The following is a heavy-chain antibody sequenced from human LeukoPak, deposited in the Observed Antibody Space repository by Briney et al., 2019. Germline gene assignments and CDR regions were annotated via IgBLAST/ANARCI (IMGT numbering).Heavy chain of an antibody. CDR2: IIPIFGTA. CDR1: GGTFSSYA. D-gene: IGHD3-22*01. V-gene: IGHV1-69*05. J-gene: IGHJ4*02. CDR3: ARGDYYDSSGYFPGMNY. Sequence: ASVKVSCKASGGTFSSYAISWVRQAPGQGLEWMGRIIPIFGTANYAQKFQGRVTITTDESTSTAYMELRSLRSDDTAVYYCARGDYYDSSGYFPGMNYWGQGTLVTVSS.